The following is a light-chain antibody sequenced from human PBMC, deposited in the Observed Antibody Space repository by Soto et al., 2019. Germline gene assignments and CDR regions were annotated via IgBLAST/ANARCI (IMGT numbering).Light chain of an antibody. J-gene: IGLJ1*01. CDR3: TSYAGSTNFV. CDR2: EVS. Sequence: QSALTQPPSASGSPGQSVTISCTGTSSDVGDYKYVSWYQQHPGKAPKLMIYEVSKRPSGVPDRFSGSKSGNTASLTVSGLQAEDEADYYCTSYAGSTNFVFGTGTKLTVL. CDR1: SSDVGDYKY. V-gene: IGLV2-8*01.